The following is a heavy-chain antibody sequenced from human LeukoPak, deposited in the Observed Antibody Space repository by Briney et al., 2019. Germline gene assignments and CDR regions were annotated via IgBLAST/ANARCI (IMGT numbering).Heavy chain of an antibody. CDR2: INPSGGGT. CDR1: GYSLTTYY. V-gene: IGHV1-46*01. J-gene: IGHJ6*02. Sequence: ASVTVSCTASGYSLTTYYMHWVRQAPGQGLEWMAIINPSGGGTKYAQKFQGRVTMTRGTPTNTVYMELSSLRTEDTAVYYCASVYLYGMDVWGQGTTVTVSS. CDR3: ASVYLYGMDV. D-gene: IGHD2-8*01.